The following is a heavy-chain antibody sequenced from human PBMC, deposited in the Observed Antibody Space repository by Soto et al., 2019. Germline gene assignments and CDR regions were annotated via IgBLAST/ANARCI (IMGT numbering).Heavy chain of an antibody. V-gene: IGHV3-15*01. D-gene: IGHD3-22*01. J-gene: IGHJ4*02. Sequence: GSLRLSCAASGFTFSNAWMSWVRQAPGKGLEWVGRIKSKTDGGTTDYAAPVKGRFTISRDDSKNTLYLQMNSLKTEDTAVYYCTTDLGYYDSSGYADYWGQGTLVTVSS. CDR1: GFTFSNAW. CDR2: IKSKTDGGTT. CDR3: TTDLGYYDSSGYADY.